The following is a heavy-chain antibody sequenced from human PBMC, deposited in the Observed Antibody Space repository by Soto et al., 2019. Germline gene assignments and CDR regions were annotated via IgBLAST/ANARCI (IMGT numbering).Heavy chain of an antibody. V-gene: IGHV3-30-3*01. Sequence: QVQLVESGGGVVQPGRSLRLSCAASGFTFSSYAMHWVRQAPGKGLEWVAVISYDGSNKYYADSVKGRFTISRDNSKNTLYLQMNSLRAEDTAVYYCARVPRGYSYGPFDYWGQGTLVTVSS. CDR1: GFTFSSYA. D-gene: IGHD5-18*01. CDR3: ARVPRGYSYGPFDY. CDR2: ISYDGSNK. J-gene: IGHJ4*02.